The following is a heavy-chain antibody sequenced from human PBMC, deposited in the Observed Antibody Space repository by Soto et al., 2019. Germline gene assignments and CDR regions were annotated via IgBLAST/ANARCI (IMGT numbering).Heavy chain of an antibody. Sequence: ASVKVSCKASGYIFTNYYMHWVRQAPGQGLEWMGIINPSGGSTSYAQKFQGRVTMTRDTSTSTVYMELSSLRSEDTAVYYCASETTIFGVVISPYYWGQGTLVTVSS. CDR1: GYIFTNYY. V-gene: IGHV1-46*03. J-gene: IGHJ4*02. D-gene: IGHD3-3*01. CDR2: INPSGGST. CDR3: ASETTIFGVVISPYY.